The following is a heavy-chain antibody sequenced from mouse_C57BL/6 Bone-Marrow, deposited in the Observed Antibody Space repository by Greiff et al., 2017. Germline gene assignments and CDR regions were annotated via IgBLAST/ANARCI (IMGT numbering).Heavy chain of an antibody. Sequence: QVQLQQSGAELAKPGASVKLSCAASGYTFTSYWMHWVRQRPGQGLEWVGSINPSSGYTQYHQKFKDTATLTADKSYSTDYMQLSSLTYEDSAVYYCAIEPLWYIDVWGTGTSVTVSS. J-gene: IGHJ1*03. CDR2: INPSSGYT. CDR1: GYTFTSYW. CDR3: AIEPLWYIDV. V-gene: IGHV1-7*01.